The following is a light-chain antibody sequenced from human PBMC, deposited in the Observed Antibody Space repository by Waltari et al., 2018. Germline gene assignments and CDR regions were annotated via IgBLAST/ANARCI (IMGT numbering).Light chain of an antibody. Sequence: YELTQPPSVSVSPGQTARNTSSGEALQKQYAYWYQQKPGQAPVLVIYQDTNRPSGIPERFSGSSSGTTVTLTLSGAQAEDEAAYYCQSADISGTYVVFGGGTKVTVL. CDR2: QDT. J-gene: IGLJ2*01. V-gene: IGLV3-25*03. CDR1: ALQKQY. CDR3: QSADISGTYVV.